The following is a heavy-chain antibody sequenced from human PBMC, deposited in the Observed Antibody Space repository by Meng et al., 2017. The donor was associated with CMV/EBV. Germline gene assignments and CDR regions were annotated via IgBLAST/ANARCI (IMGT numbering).Heavy chain of an antibody. D-gene: IGHD6-19*01. CDR2: MNPNSGNT. Sequence: ASVNVSCKASGYTFTSYDINWARQATGQGLVWLGWMNPNSGNTGYAQKFQCRVTMTRNTSISTAYMELSSLRSEDTAVYYCARGRGYSSGWYRGNAFDIWGQGTMVTVSS. J-gene: IGHJ3*02. V-gene: IGHV1-8*01. CDR3: ARGRGYSSGWYRGNAFDI. CDR1: GYTFTSYD.